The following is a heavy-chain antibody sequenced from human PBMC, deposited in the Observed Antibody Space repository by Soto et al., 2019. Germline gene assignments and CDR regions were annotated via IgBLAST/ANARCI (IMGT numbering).Heavy chain of an antibody. CDR1: GFPFSAYN. D-gene: IGHD3-16*01. J-gene: IGHJ4*02. Sequence: GGSLRLSCTGSGFPFSAYNINWVRQAPGKGLEWVSSITVGSSHIYQPNSMKGRFTISRDDAKDSVYLQIDSLRDEDTALYYCSRSPEVGVRGAYWGQGTLVTVSS. CDR2: ITVGSSHI. V-gene: IGHV3-21*01. CDR3: SRSPEVGVRGAY.